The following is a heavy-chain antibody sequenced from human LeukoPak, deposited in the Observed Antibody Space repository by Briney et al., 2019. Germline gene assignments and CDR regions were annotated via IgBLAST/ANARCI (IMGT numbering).Heavy chain of an antibody. Sequence: SQTLSLTCAVSGGSISSGGYSWSWIRQPPGKGLEWIGYIYHSGSTYYNPSLKSRVTISVDRSKNQFSLKLSSVTAADTAVYYCASTTPSGYDPFDYWGQGTLATVSS. D-gene: IGHD5-12*01. CDR2: IYHSGST. CDR3: ASTTPSGYDPFDY. CDR1: GGSISSGGYS. J-gene: IGHJ4*02. V-gene: IGHV4-30-2*01.